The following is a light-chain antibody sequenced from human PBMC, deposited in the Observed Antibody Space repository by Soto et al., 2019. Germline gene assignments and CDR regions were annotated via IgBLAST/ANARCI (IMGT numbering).Light chain of an antibody. Sequence: EIVMTQSPGTLPLSPGERATLSCRASQTISSTHLAWYQQKPGQAPRLLIYGVSSRATGIPDRFSGSGSGTDFTLTISRLEPEDLAVYYCQQYGRSPYTFGQGTKLEIK. CDR2: GVS. CDR1: QTISSTH. J-gene: IGKJ2*01. CDR3: QQYGRSPYT. V-gene: IGKV3-20*01.